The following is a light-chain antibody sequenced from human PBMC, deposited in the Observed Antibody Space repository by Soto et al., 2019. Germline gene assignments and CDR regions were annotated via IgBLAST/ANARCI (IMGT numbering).Light chain of an antibody. CDR3: SSFTSNRIYG. J-gene: IGLJ1*01. V-gene: IGLV2-14*01. CDR1: HNDIGTYDY. Sequence: QSVLAQPTSVSGSPGQSITISCTGNHNDIGTYDYVSWYQHHPGRAPRLLIHGVTTRPSGISDRFSASKSGLTASLTISGLQPEDEADYYCSSFTSNRIYGFGPGTKVTVL. CDR2: GVT.